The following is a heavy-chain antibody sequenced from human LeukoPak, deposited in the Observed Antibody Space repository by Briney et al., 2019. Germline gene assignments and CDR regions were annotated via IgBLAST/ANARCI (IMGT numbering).Heavy chain of an antibody. CDR3: TRDRGAYNLYDY. J-gene: IGHJ4*02. D-gene: IGHD1-1*01. CDR1: GFTFGDYA. CDR2: IRSKAYGETA. V-gene: IGHV3-49*03. Sequence: PGGSLRLSCTASGFTFGDYAMSWIRQAQGQGLEWVGFIRSKAYGETADYAASVKGRFTISRDDSKAIAYLQMNSLKTEDTAVYHCTRDRGAYNLYDYWGQGTLVTVSS.